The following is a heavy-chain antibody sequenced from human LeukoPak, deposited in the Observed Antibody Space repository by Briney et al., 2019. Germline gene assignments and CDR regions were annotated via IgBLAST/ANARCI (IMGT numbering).Heavy chain of an antibody. D-gene: IGHD3-10*01. CDR3: ARDATVRGPYGGHHFYSYMDV. CDR2: IIPIFGTA. V-gene: IGHV1-69*13. Sequence: GASVKVSCKASGGTFSSYAISWVRQAPGQGLEWMGGIIPIFGTANYAQKFQGRVTITADESATTSYMELSSLTSEDTAIYYCARDATVRGPYGGHHFYSYMDVWGKGTTVTISS. J-gene: IGHJ6*03. CDR1: GGTFSSYA.